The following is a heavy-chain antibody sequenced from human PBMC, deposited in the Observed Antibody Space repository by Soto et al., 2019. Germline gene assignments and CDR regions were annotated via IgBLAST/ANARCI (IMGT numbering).Heavy chain of an antibody. J-gene: IGHJ6*03. D-gene: IGHD3-3*01. V-gene: IGHV4-59*12. Sequence: SETLSLTCTGSGRSISSYYWSWIRQPPGKGLEWMGYIYYSGSTNSNPSLKSRVNISVDTSKNQFSLKLSSVTAADTAVYYCARGLYYDFWSGYYGGSYYYYMDVWGKGTTVTVSS. CDR2: IYYSGST. CDR3: ARGLYYDFWSGYYGGSYYYYMDV. CDR1: GRSISSYY.